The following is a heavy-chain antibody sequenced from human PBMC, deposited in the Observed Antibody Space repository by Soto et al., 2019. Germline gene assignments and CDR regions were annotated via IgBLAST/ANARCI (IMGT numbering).Heavy chain of an antibody. J-gene: IGHJ3*02. V-gene: IGHV2-5*02. CDR1: GFSLSTTGVA. CDR2: IYWDDDK. Sequence: QITLKESGPTLVKPAQTLTLTCTFSGFSLSTTGVAVGCIRQPPGKALEWLALIYWDDDKRYSPFLKSRLTITKDTSENQVVLRMTNMDPVDTATYYCAHRLTSPYYYEGSDYPHVFDIWGQGTMVTVSS. CDR3: AHRLTSPYYYEGSDYPHVFDI. D-gene: IGHD3-22*01.